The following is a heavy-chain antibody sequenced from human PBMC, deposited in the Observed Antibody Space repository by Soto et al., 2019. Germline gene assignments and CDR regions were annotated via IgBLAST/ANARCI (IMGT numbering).Heavy chain of an antibody. CDR2: INHSGST. J-gene: IGHJ4*02. CDR3: ARVRATGCTDY. CDR1: GGSFSGYY. Sequence: QVQLQQWGAGLLKPSETLSLTCAVYGGSFSGYYWSWIHQPPGKGLEWIGEINHSGSTNYNPSLKSRVTISVDTSKNQFSLKLSSVTAADTAVYYCARVRATGCTDYWGQGTLVTVSS. V-gene: IGHV4-34*01.